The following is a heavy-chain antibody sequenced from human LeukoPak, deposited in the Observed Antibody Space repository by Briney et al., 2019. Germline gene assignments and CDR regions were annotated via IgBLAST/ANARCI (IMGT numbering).Heavy chain of an antibody. D-gene: IGHD1-26*01. V-gene: IGHV3-66*01. CDR1: GFTFSNHA. CDR3: ARVGGSLTFDP. Sequence: GGSLRLSCVASGFTFSNHAMTWVRQAPGKGLEWVSVIYSGGSTYHADSVKGRFTISRDNSKNTLYLQMNSLRAEDTAVYYCARVGGSLTFDPWGQGTLVTVSS. CDR2: IYSGGST. J-gene: IGHJ5*02.